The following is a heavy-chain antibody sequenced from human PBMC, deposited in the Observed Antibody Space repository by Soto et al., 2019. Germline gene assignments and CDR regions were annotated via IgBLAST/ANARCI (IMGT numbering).Heavy chain of an antibody. CDR2: IYHSGST. V-gene: IGHV4-4*02. CDR1: GGSISSSNW. CDR3: ATVDSSLAHFDY. D-gene: IGHD2-2*03. J-gene: IGHJ4*02. Sequence: QVQLQESGPGLVKPSGTLSLTCAVSGGSISSSNWWNWVRQPPGKGLEWIGEIYHSGSTNYSPSLKSRVTISVDKSQNQFSLMLSSVTAADTAVYFCATVDSSLAHFDYWGQGTLVTVSS.